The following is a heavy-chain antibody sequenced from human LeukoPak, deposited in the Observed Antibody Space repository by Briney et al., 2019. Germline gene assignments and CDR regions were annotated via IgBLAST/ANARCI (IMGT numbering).Heavy chain of an antibody. CDR3: ARGNYDGPGFFDY. CDR1: GFTFRNYG. D-gene: IGHD3-10*01. J-gene: IGHJ4*02. Sequence: PGGSLRLSCAASGFTFRNYGMHWVRQAPGKGLEWVAVIWYDGSKKYYADSVKGRFTISRDNSKNTLYLQMNSLRAEDTAVYYCARGNYDGPGFFDYWGQGTLVTVSS. V-gene: IGHV3-33*01. CDR2: IWYDGSKK.